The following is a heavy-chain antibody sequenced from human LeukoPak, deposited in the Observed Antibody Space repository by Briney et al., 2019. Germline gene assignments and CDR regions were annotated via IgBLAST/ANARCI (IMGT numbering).Heavy chain of an antibody. CDR2: ISYDGSNK. J-gene: IGHJ4*02. CDR3: AKDLIAVAGPGNY. Sequence: GGSLRLSCAASGFTFSSYAMHWVRQAPGKGLEWVAVISYDGSNKYYADSVKGRFTISRDNSKNTLYLQMNSLRAEDTAVYYCAKDLIAVAGPGNYWGQGTLVTVSS. D-gene: IGHD6-19*01. V-gene: IGHV3-30*04. CDR1: GFTFSSYA.